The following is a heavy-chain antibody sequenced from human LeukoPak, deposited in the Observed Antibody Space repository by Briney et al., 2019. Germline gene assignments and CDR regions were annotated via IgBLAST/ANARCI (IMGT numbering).Heavy chain of an antibody. Sequence: SETLSLTCTVSGGSISSYYWSWIRQPAGKGLEWIGRIYTSGSTNYNPSLKSRVTMSVDTSKNQFSLKLNSVTAADTAVYYCARDNRYYGSGSYYTGYWGQGTLVTVSS. CDR3: ARDNRYYGSGSYYTGY. D-gene: IGHD3-10*01. V-gene: IGHV4-4*07. J-gene: IGHJ4*02. CDR1: GGSISSYY. CDR2: IYTSGST.